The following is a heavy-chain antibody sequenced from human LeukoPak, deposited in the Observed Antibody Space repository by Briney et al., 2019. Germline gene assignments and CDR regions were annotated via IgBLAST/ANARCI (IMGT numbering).Heavy chain of an antibody. CDR2: INPRGGAT. J-gene: IGHJ4*02. CDR3: ARGGVFSSSSFDY. V-gene: IGHV1-46*01. Sequence: GASVKVSCKASGYTFTTYYMHWLRQAPGQGLEWMGIINPRGGATNYAQKFQGRVTMTKDMSTSTFYMELSSLRSEDTAVYYCARGGVFSSSSFDYWGQGTLVTVSS. CDR1: GYTFTTYY. D-gene: IGHD6-6*01.